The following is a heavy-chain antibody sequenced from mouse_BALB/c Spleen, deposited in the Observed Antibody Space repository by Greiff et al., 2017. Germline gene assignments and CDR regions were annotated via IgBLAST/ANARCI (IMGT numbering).Heavy chain of an antibody. CDR2: INPSTGYT. Sequence: VQLQQSGAELAKPGASVKMSCKASGYTFTSYCMHWVKQRPGQGLEWIGYINPSTGYTEYNQKFKDKATLTADKSSSTAYMQLSSLTSEDSAVYYCARSYYRADRAGFAYWGQGTLVTVSA. CDR3: ARSYYRADRAGFAY. D-gene: IGHD2-14*01. CDR1: GYTFTSYC. J-gene: IGHJ3*01. V-gene: IGHV1-7*01.